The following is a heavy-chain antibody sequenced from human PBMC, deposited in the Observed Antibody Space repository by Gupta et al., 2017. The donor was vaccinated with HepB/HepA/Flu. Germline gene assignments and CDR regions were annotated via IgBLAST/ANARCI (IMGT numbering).Heavy chain of an antibody. V-gene: IGHV4-59*01. CDR3: ARGVGLNVVVTAIGPHAFDI. J-gene: IGHJ3*02. CDR2: IYYSGST. Sequence: QVQLQESVPGLVKPSETLSLTCTVPGGSISSYYWSWIRQPPGQGLEWIGYIYYSGSTNYNPSLKSRVTISVDTSKNQFSLKLSSVTAADTAVYYCARGVGLNVVVTAIGPHAFDIWGQGTMVTVSS. D-gene: IGHD2-21*02. CDR1: GGSISSYY.